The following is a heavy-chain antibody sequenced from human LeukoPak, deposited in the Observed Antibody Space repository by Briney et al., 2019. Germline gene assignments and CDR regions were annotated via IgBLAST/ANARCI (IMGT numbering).Heavy chain of an antibody. CDR2: TSKDGSHT. CDR1: GSTFSDFW. Sequence: GGSLRLSRAASGSTFSDFWMHWVRQAPGKGPEWLSRTSKDGSHTVYADSAKGRFTASRDNTKNTVYLEVTNLRPEDTAVYYCTRGGYSGSYYRFSWGQGTPVTVAS. D-gene: IGHD6-25*01. CDR3: TRGGYSGSYYRFS. J-gene: IGHJ4*02. V-gene: IGHV3-74*01.